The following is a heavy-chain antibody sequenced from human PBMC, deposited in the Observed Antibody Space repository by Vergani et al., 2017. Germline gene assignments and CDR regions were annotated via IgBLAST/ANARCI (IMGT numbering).Heavy chain of an antibody. CDR1: GFSFRNAW. CDR2: IKSTFDRGTT. CDR3: TTDPRYCGDGSCYWLRDHHYYGMDV. V-gene: IGHV3-15*07. Sequence: EVQLVESGGGIVKPGGSLRLSCVASGFSFRNAWMNWVRRTPGKGLEWVGRIKSTFDRGTTDYAAAVKGRFTISRDDSKNTLFLQMNGLKTEDIGVYYCTTDPRYCGDGSCYWLRDHHYYGMDVWGQVTTVTVSS. J-gene: IGHJ6*02. D-gene: IGHD2-21*01.